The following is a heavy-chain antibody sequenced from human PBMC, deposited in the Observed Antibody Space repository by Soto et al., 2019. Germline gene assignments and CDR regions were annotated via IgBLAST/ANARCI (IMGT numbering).Heavy chain of an antibody. CDR3: TTGSVEGV. CDR1: GFTISNAW. CDR2: IKTNTEGGKT. V-gene: IGHV3-15*07. J-gene: IGHJ6*02. Sequence: EVQLVESGGGFIYPGGSLRLSCAASGFTISNAWMNWVRQAPGKGLEWVGRIKTNTEGGKTAYAAAVQRRFTVSRDDSKNTLYLQMNSLKTEDTAVYYCTTGSVEGVWGQGTAVTVSS. D-gene: IGHD2-15*01.